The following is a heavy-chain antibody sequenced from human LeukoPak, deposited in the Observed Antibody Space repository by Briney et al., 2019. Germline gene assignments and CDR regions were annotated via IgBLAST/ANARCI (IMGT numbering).Heavy chain of an antibody. Sequence: SETLSLTCTVSGGSIRNSNFYWGWIRQPPGKGLEWIGSIYHSGSTYYNPSLKSRVTISVDTSKNQFSLKLSSVTAADTAVYYCAREAYSGYGTFDYWGQGTLVTVSS. J-gene: IGHJ4*02. CDR1: GGSIRNSNFY. D-gene: IGHD5-12*01. CDR3: AREAYSGYGTFDY. V-gene: IGHV4-39*07. CDR2: IYHSGST.